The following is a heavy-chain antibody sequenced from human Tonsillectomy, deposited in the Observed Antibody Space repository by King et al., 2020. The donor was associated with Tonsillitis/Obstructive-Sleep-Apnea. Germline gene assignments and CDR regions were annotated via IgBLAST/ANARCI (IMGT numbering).Heavy chain of an antibody. CDR1: SGSITSTTYY. V-gene: IGHV4-39*01. CDR3: ASRPSSAWFYFDY. Sequence: LPLQESGPGLVEPSETLSLTCTVSSGSITSTTYYWGWIRQPPGKGLEWIGSIFYSGSTYYNPSLKSRVTMSVDASKNQFSLKLNSVTAADTAIYYCASRPSSAWFYFDYWGRGTLVTVSS. CDR2: IFYSGST. D-gene: IGHD6-13*01. J-gene: IGHJ4*02.